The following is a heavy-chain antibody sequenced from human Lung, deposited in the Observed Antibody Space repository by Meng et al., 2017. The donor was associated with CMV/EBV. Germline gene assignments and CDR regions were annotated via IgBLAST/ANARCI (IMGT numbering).Heavy chain of an antibody. D-gene: IGHD4-17*01. Sequence: GEXXTISCAASGFILSSYWMSWVRQAPGKGLEWVANIKQDGCEKYYVDSVRGRFTISRDNAKSSLYLQMNGLKAEDTDVYYCARNPVTNRRGSHFDCWGQGTLVTVSS. J-gene: IGHJ4*02. CDR2: IKQDGCEK. V-gene: IGHV3-7*01. CDR1: GFILSSYW. CDR3: ARNPVTNRRGSHFDC.